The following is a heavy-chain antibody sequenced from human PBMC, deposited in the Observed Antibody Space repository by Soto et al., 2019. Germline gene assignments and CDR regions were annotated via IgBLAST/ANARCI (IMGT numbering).Heavy chain of an antibody. Sequence: QVQLVESGGGVVQPGRSLRLSCADSGFTFSSYGMHWVRQAPGKGLEWVAVISYDGSNKYYADSVKGRFTISRDNSKNTLYLQMNSLRAEDTAVYYCASAQPIVYWGQGTLVTVSS. D-gene: IGHD1-26*01. V-gene: IGHV3-30*03. CDR3: ASAQPIVY. CDR2: ISYDGSNK. CDR1: GFTFSSYG. J-gene: IGHJ4*02.